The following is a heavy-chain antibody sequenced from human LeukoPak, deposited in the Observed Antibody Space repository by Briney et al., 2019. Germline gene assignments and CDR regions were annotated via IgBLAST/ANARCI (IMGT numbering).Heavy chain of an antibody. J-gene: IGHJ4*02. CDR3: AKDDIVVVPAAIREYYFDY. CDR1: GFTFSSYG. Sequence: GGSLRLSCAASGFTFSSYGMHWVRQVPGKGLEWVAVISYDGSNKYYADSVKGRFTISRDNSKNTLYLQMNSLRAEDTAVYYCAKDDIVVVPAAIREYYFDYWGQGTLVTVSS. V-gene: IGHV3-30*18. D-gene: IGHD2-2*01. CDR2: ISYDGSNK.